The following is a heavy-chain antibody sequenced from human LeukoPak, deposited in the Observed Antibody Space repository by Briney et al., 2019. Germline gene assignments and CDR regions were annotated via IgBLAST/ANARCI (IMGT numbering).Heavy chain of an antibody. CDR3: ARHYYESSGYDNSYFDP. CDR1: GGTFSSYA. J-gene: IGHJ5*02. CDR2: IIPIFGTA. V-gene: IGHV1-69*05. Sequence: ASVKVSCKASGGTFSSYAISWVRQAPGQGLEWMGGIIPIFGTANYAQKFQGRVTITTDESTSTAYMELSSLRSEDTAVYYCARHYYESSGYDNSYFDPWGQGTLVTVSS. D-gene: IGHD3-22*01.